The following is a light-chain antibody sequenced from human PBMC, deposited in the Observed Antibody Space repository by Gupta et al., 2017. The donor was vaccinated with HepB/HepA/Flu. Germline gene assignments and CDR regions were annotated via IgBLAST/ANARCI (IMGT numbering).Light chain of an antibody. V-gene: IGKV2-28*01. Sequence: DIMMTQSPLSLPVTPGEPASISCRSSQSRLHSNGNNYLDWYLQKPGQSPQLLIYLGSNRASGVPDRFSGSGSGTDFTLEISRVEAEDVGVYYCRQALQTPTTFGQGTKVEIK. CDR1: QSRLHSNGNNY. CDR2: LGS. CDR3: RQALQTPTT. J-gene: IGKJ1*01.